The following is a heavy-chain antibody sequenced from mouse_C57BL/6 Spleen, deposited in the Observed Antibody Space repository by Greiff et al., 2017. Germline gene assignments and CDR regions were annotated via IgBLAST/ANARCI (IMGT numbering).Heavy chain of an antibody. V-gene: IGHV1-64*01. CDR3: ARTTVVHYAMDY. Sequence: QVQLQQPGAELVKPGASVKLSCKASGYTFTSYWMHWVKQRPGQGLEWIGMIHPNSGSTNYNEKFKSKATLTVDKSSSTAYMQLSSLTSEDSAVYYCARTTVVHYAMDYWGQGTLVTVSS. CDR1: GYTFTSYW. D-gene: IGHD1-1*01. CDR2: IHPNSGST. J-gene: IGHJ4*01.